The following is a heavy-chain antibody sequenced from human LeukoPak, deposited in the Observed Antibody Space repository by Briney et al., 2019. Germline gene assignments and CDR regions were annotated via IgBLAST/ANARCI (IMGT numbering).Heavy chain of an antibody. D-gene: IGHD3-10*01. V-gene: IGHV3-23*01. CDR1: GFTFSSYA. Sequence: GGSLRLSCAASGFTFSSYAMSWVRQAPGKGLEWVSGISGSGGSTYYADSAKGRFTISRDNSKNTLYLQMNSLRAEDTAVYYCVKDYYGSGSYRHFDQWGQGTLVTVSS. J-gene: IGHJ4*02. CDR2: ISGSGGST. CDR3: VKDYYGSGSYRHFDQ.